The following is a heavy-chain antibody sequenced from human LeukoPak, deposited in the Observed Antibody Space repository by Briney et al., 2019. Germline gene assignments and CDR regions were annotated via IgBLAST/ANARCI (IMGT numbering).Heavy chain of an antibody. CDR2: IYYSGST. CDR1: GGSLSNYY. J-gene: IGHJ5*02. D-gene: IGHD3-10*01. V-gene: IGHV4-59*08. Sequence: SETLSLTCTVSGGSLSNYYWSWIRLPPGKGLEWIGYIYYSGSTNYNPSLKSRVTISVDTSKNQFSLKLSSVTAADTAVYYCARHKDRSYGSGVDWFDPWGQGTLVTVSS. CDR3: ARHKDRSYGSGVDWFDP.